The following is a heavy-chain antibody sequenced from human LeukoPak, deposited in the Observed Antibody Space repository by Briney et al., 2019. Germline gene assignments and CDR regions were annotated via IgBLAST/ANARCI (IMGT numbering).Heavy chain of an antibody. D-gene: IGHD1-7*01. J-gene: IGHJ5*02. V-gene: IGHV4-39*01. CDR3: GRLLTAGITGRWFDP. Sequence: SETLSLTCTVSGGSISSSSYYWGWIRQPPGKGLEWIGNIYYSGSTYYNPSLKSRVTISVDTSRNQFSLKLNSETAADTAVYYCGRLLTAGITGRWFDPWGQGTLVTVSS. CDR2: IYYSGST. CDR1: GGSISSSSYY.